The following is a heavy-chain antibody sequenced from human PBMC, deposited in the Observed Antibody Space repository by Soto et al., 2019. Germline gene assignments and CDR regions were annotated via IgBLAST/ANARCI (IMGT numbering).Heavy chain of an antibody. Sequence: QLHLVQSGAVVKKPGASVTVSCSASGYPVTAYYMHWVRQAPGRGLEWMGGINPATGAAKYTQTFPGRVTLARGTATSTGFMGLGGPTSEDTAGFYWARGGGVGVAGSAAFDMWGQGTLVTVSS. V-gene: IGHV1-2*02. CDR2: INPATGAA. J-gene: IGHJ3*02. CDR1: GYPVTAYY. CDR3: ARGGGVGVAGSAAFDM. D-gene: IGHD3-3*01.